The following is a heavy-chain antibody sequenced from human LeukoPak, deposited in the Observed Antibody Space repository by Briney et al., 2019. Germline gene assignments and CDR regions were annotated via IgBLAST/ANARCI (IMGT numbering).Heavy chain of an antibody. Sequence: PGGSLRLSCAASGFTFSTRRMHWVRQAPGKGLEWVSSISGTSTYIHYADSVRGRFTISRDNAKNSLYLQMNSLRAEDTAVYYCARDRGFIGVFYNGIDVWGQGTTVTVSS. J-gene: IGHJ6*02. D-gene: IGHD3-10*01. CDR2: ISGTSTYI. CDR3: ARDRGFIGVFYNGIDV. CDR1: GFTFSTRR. V-gene: IGHV3-21*01.